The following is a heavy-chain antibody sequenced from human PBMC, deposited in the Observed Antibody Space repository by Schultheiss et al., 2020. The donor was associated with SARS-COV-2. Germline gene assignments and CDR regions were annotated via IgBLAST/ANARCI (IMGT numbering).Heavy chain of an antibody. CDR2: INHSGST. Sequence: GSLRLSCAVYGGSFSGYYWSWIRQPPGKGLEWIGEINHSGSTNYNPSLKSRVTISVDKSKNQFSLKLSSVTAADTAVYYCARDRSGGGYGTDYGMDVWGQGTTVTVSS. D-gene: IGHD5-18*01. J-gene: IGHJ6*02. CDR1: GGSFSGYY. CDR3: ARDRSGGGYGTDYGMDV. V-gene: IGHV4-34*01.